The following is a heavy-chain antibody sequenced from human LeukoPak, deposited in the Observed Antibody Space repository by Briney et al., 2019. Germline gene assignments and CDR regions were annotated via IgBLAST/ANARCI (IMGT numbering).Heavy chain of an antibody. D-gene: IGHD3-22*01. CDR3: VKELDSSGYFDF. Sequence: GGSLRLSCAASGFTFRNYAMSWVRQAPGKGLEWVSAISGSGSSTYYADSVKGRFTISRDNSKNTLYLQMNSLRAEDTAVYYCVKELDSSGYFDFWGQGTLVTVSS. CDR2: ISGSGSST. V-gene: IGHV3-23*01. J-gene: IGHJ4*02. CDR1: GFTFRNYA.